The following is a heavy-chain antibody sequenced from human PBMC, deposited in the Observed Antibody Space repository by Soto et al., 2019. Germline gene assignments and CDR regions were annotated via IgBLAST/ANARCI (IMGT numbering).Heavy chain of an antibody. V-gene: IGHV3-21*01. Sequence: EVQLVESGGGLVKPGGSLRLSCAASGFTLSGYSMNWVRQAPGKGLEWVSSTSTSSSYIHYADSVKGRFTISRDNAENSLYLQMNSLRAEDTAIYYCARETPLHPDYGGNPFSDYWGQGTLVTVSS. CDR2: TSTSSSYI. CDR3: ARETPLHPDYGGNPFSDY. D-gene: IGHD4-17*01. J-gene: IGHJ4*02. CDR1: GFTLSGYS.